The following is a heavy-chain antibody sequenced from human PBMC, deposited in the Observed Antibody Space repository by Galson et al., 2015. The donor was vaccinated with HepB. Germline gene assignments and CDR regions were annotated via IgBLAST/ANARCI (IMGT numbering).Heavy chain of an antibody. Sequence: SVKVSCKASGGTFSSYAINWVRQPPGQGLEWMGGIIPIFGTANYAQKFQGRVTITADESTSTAYMELSSLRSEDTAVYYCARAHYSRRDGYNFVDAFDIWGQGTMVTVSS. CDR1: GGTFSSYA. V-gene: IGHV1-69*13. CDR3: ARAHYSRRDGYNFVDAFDI. D-gene: IGHD5-24*01. J-gene: IGHJ3*02. CDR2: IIPIFGTA.